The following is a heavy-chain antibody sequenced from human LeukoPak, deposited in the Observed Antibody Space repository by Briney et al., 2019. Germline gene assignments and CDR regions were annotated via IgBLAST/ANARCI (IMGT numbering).Heavy chain of an antibody. D-gene: IGHD5-24*01. V-gene: IGHV4-59*01. CDR2: IYYSGST. Sequence: PSETLSLTCTVSGGSISSYYWRWIRQPPGKGLEWIGYIYYSGSTNYNPSLKSRVTISVDTSKNQFSLKLSSVTAADTAVYYCARWQMGLDYWGQGTLVTVSS. CDR3: ARWQMGLDY. CDR1: GGSISSYY. J-gene: IGHJ4*02.